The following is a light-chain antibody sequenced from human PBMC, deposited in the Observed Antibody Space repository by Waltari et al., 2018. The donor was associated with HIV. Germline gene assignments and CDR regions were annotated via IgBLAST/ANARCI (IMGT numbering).Light chain of an antibody. CDR2: EVP. J-gene: IGLJ2*01. CDR3: SSYTPTNTVI. V-gene: IGLV2-14*01. CDR1: NSDVGGYNY. Sequence: QSALTQPASVSGPPGPSITISCIGTNSDVGGYNYVPWYQQHPGKAPKLLIYEVPNWPSGISHRFSGSKSGNTASLTISGLQAEDEADYYCSSYTPTNTVIFGGGTKLTVL.